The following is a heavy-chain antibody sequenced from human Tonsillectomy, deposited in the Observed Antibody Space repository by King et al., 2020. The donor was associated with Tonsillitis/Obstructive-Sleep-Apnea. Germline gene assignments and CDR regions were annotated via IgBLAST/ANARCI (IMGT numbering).Heavy chain of an antibody. V-gene: IGHV3-73*01. Sequence: VPLVESGGGLVPPGGSLKLSCAASGFTFSGSAMHWVRQASGNGLEWVGRIRSKANSYATAYAASVKGRFTISRDDSQNTAYLQMNSLKTEDTAGYYCSRHGGEGSSTSGFYDYWGQGTLVTVAA. CDR3: SRHGGEGSSTSGFYDY. D-gene: IGHD2-2*01. CDR2: IRSKANSYAT. CDR1: GFTFSGSA. J-gene: IGHJ4*02.